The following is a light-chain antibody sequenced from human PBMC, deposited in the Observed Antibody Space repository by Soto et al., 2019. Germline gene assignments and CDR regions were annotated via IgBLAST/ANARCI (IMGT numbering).Light chain of an antibody. Sequence: QSVLTQHRSVSGSTRQSVTTTCTGTHRDISTYNYVSWYQQHPDKAPKLIIYDGNKRPSGVPDRFSGSKPGNTASLTISGLQEDDEADYYCCSYAGVHTYVFGSGTKVTVL. J-gene: IGLJ1*01. V-gene: IGLV2-11*01. CDR3: CSYAGVHTYV. CDR2: DGN. CDR1: HRDISTYNY.